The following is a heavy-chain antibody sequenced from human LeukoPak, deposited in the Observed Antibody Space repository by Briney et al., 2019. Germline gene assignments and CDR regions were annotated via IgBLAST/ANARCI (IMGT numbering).Heavy chain of an antibody. J-gene: IGHJ3*02. CDR1: GGSVSSYY. D-gene: IGHD1-26*01. V-gene: IGHV4-59*02. CDR2: VYNSGST. Sequence: PSETLSLTCTVSGGSVSSYYWSWVRQPPGEGLEWIAYVYNSGSTNYNPSLKSRVTISVDRSKNQFSLKMNSVTAADTAVYYCVRDWEGFNIDIWGQGTMVTVSS. CDR3: VRDWEGFNIDI.